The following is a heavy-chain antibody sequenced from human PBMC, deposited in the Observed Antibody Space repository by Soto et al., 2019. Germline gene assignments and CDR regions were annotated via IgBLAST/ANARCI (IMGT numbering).Heavy chain of an antibody. V-gene: IGHV3-15*01. J-gene: IGHJ4*02. D-gene: IGHD1-7*01. CDR1: GFTFSNAW. CDR3: TTDYRVTGTSQENREYFDY. CDR2: IKSKTDGGTT. Sequence: GGSLRLSCAASGFTFSNAWMSWVRQAPGKGLEWVGRIKSKTDGGTTDYAAPVKGRYTISRDDSKNTLYLQMNSLKTEDTAVYYCTTDYRVTGTSQENREYFDYWGQGTLVTVSS.